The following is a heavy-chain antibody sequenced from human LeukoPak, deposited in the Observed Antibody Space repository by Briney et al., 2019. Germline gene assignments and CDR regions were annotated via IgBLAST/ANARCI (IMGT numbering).Heavy chain of an antibody. CDR1: GFTCSSYA. CDR2: ISGSGGST. CDR3: AKSGGGIQLWLRFYFDY. Sequence: GGSLRLSCAASGFTCSSYAMSWVRQAPGKGLEWVSAISGSGGSTYYADSVNGRFTISRDNSKNTLYLQMNSLRAEDTAVYYCAKSGGGIQLWLRFYFDYWGQGTLVTVSS. V-gene: IGHV3-23*01. D-gene: IGHD5-18*01. J-gene: IGHJ4*02.